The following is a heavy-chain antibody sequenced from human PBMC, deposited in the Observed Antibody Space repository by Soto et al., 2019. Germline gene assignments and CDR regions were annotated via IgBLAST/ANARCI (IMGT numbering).Heavy chain of an antibody. D-gene: IGHD2-2*01. CDR2: ISYDGSNK. CDR1: GFTFSSYA. J-gene: IGHJ6*02. V-gene: IGHV3-30-3*01. CDR3: AREEVIWYAYYGMDV. Sequence: QVQLVESGGGVVQPGRSLRLSCAASGFTFSSYAMHWVRQAPGKGLEWVAVISYDGSNKYYADSVKGRFTISRDNSKNTLYLQMNSLRAEDTAVYYCAREEVIWYAYYGMDVWGQGTTVTVSS.